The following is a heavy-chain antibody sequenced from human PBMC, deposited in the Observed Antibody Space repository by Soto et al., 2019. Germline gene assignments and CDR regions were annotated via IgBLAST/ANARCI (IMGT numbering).Heavy chain of an antibody. CDR2: INHSGST. D-gene: IGHD6-19*01. Sequence: SETLSLTCAVYGGSFSGYYWSWIRQPPGKGLEWIGEINHSGSTNYNPSLKSRVTISVDTSKNQFSLKLSSVTAADTAVYYCALYSSGVYFGMLGWEQGSTVT. CDR1: GGSFSGYY. CDR3: ALYSSGVYFGMLG. J-gene: IGHJ6*01. V-gene: IGHV4-34*01.